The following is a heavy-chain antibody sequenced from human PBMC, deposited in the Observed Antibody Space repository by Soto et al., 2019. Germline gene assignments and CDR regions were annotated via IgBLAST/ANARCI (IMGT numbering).Heavy chain of an antibody. V-gene: IGHV1-2*02. D-gene: IGHD2-2*01. CDR1: GYTFTGYY. J-gene: IGHJ6*02. CDR3: ARAQLGYCSSTSCSPAHYYYYGMDV. CDR2: INPNSGGT. Sequence: ASVKVSCKASGYTFTGYYMHWVRQAPGQGLEWMGWINPNSGGTNYAQKLQGRVTMTRDTSISTAYMELSRLRSDDTAVYYCARAQLGYCSSTSCSPAHYYYYGMDVWGQGTTVTVSS.